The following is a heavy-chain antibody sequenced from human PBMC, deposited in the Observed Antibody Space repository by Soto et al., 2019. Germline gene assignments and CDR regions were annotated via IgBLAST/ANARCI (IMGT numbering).Heavy chain of an antibody. CDR2: IYHSGTT. CDR1: GDSINSNNW. V-gene: IGHV4-4*02. Sequence: QVQLQESGPGLVKPSGTLSLACAVSGDSINSNNWWIWVRQPPGKGLEWIGGIYHSGTTGYNPSFKSRGTISVDKSKNQFSLKLSSVTAADTAVYYCAGRRDGSGSLDYWGQGTLVTVSS. CDR3: AGRRDGSGSLDY. J-gene: IGHJ4*02. D-gene: IGHD3-10*01.